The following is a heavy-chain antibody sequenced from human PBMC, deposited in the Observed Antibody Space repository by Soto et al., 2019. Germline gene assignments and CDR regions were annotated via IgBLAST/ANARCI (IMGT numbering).Heavy chain of an antibody. J-gene: IGHJ4*02. V-gene: IGHV3-23*01. CDR3: TTWLTAHFDY. CDR1: GFTFSSYT. Sequence: GGSLRLSCAASGFTFSSYTLNWVRRAPGKGLERVATSSDRRTGNTHYSDSVRGRFTLSRDYSRNILFLQMDSLRADDTALYYCTTWLTAHFDYWGRGTQVTVS. CDR2: SSDRRTGNT. D-gene: IGHD2-21*02.